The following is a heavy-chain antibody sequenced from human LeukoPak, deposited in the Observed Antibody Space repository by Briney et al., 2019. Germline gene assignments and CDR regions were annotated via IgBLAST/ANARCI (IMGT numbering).Heavy chain of an antibody. J-gene: IGHJ4*02. CDR2: IYYSGST. CDR1: GGSISSSSYY. Sequence: SDTLSLTCTVSGGSISSSSYYWGWIRQPPGKGLEMIGSIYYSGSTYYNPSLKNRVTISVDTSKNQFSLKLSSVTAADTAVYYCARDVPSYYDSSGYYSIPFDYWGQGTLVTVSS. D-gene: IGHD3-22*01. CDR3: ARDVPSYYDSSGYYSIPFDY. V-gene: IGHV4-39*07.